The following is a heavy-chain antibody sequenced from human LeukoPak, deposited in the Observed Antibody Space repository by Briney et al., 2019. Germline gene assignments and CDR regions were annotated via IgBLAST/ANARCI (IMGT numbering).Heavy chain of an antibody. V-gene: IGHV1-69*05. CDR2: IIPIFGTA. CDR1: GGTFSSYA. J-gene: IGHJ4*02. Sequence: ASVKVSCKAAGGTFSSYAISWVRQAPGQGLEWMGGIIPIFGTANYAQKFQGRVTITTDESTSTAYMELSSLRSEDTAVYYCARGLGYPIDYWGQGTLVTVSS. CDR3: ARGLGYPIDY. D-gene: IGHD5-12*01.